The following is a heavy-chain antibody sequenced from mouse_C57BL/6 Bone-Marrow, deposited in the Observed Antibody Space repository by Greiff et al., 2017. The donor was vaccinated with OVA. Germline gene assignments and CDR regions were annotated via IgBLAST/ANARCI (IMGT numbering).Heavy chain of an antibody. Sequence: QVQLQQSGPGLVAPSQSLSIICTVSGFSLTSYGVHWVRQPPGKGLEWLVVIWSDGSTTYNSALKSRLSISKDNSKSQVFLKMNSRQTDDTAMYYCARHEDRYDLYYYAMDYWGQGTSVTVSS. V-gene: IGHV2-6-1*01. J-gene: IGHJ4*01. CDR2: IWSDGST. D-gene: IGHD2-14*01. CDR3: ARHEDRYDLYYYAMDY. CDR1: GFSLTSYG.